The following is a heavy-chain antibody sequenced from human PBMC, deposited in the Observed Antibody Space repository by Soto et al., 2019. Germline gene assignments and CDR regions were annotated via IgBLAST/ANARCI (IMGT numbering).Heavy chain of an antibody. V-gene: IGHV3-33*01. Sequence: QVQLVESGGGVVQPGRSLRLSCAASGFTFSSYGMHWVRQAPGKGLEWVAVIWYDGSNKYYADSVKGRFTISRDSSKNTLYLQMNSLRAEDTAVYYCARALYNYDSSGYYLDYWGQGTLVTVSS. J-gene: IGHJ4*02. CDR2: IWYDGSNK. D-gene: IGHD3-22*01. CDR1: GFTFSSYG. CDR3: ARALYNYDSSGYYLDY.